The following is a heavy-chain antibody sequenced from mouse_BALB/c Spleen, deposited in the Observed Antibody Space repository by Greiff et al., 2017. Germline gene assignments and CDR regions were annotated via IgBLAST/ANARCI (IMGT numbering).Heavy chain of an antibody. J-gene: IGHJ3*01. Sequence: VQLQQSGPELVKPGASVKIPCKASGYTFTVYNMDWVKQSHGKSLEWIGDINPNNGGTIYNQKFKGKATLTVDKSSSTAYMELRSLTSEDTAVYYCARSGTTATTSWFAYWGQGTLVTVSA. CDR2: INPNNGGT. V-gene: IGHV1-18*01. CDR1: GYTFTVYN. CDR3: ARSGTTATTSWFAY. D-gene: IGHD1-2*01.